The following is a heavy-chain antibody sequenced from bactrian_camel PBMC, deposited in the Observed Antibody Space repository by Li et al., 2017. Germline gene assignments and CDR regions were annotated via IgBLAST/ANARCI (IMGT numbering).Heavy chain of an antibody. CDR1: GFAFADYA. CDR3: ARDGSWYDFDY. Sequence: VQLVESGGGLVRPGGSLTLSCAASGFAFADYAMGWIRQAPGKGLEWVSGIDWTGDRTNYADSVKGQFTISRDNAKNTVYLQMNSLKPEDTAVYYCARDGSWYDFDYWGQGTQVTVS. CDR2: IDWTGDRT. D-gene: IGHD6*01. J-gene: IGHJ6*01. V-gene: IGHV3-1*01.